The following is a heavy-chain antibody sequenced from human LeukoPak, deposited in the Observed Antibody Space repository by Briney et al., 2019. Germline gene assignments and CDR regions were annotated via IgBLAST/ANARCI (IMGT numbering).Heavy chain of an antibody. V-gene: IGHV4-59*08. CDR3: ARHGGVVRGQGSDTFDI. D-gene: IGHD3-10*01. CDR2: IHYSGST. J-gene: IGHJ3*02. Sequence: SETLSLTCTVSGGSISSYYWSWILQPPGKGLEWVVYIHYSGSTNYNPSLKSRVTISVDTSKNQFSLKLTSVTAADTAVYYCARHGGVVRGQGSDTFDIWGQGTMVTVSS. CDR1: GGSISSYY.